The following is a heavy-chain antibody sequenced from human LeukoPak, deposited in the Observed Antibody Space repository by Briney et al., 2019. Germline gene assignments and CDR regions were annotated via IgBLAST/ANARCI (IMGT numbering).Heavy chain of an antibody. Sequence: SETLSLTCTVSGGSIRSYYWSWIRQPPGKGLEWIGYVYYSGNTNYNPSLKSRVTISVDTSKSQFSLKVSSVTAADTAVYYCARGDKFAWFDPWGQGTLVTVSS. CDR2: VYYSGNT. V-gene: IGHV4-59*01. D-gene: IGHD1-26*01. J-gene: IGHJ5*02. CDR1: GGSIRSYY. CDR3: ARGDKFAWFDP.